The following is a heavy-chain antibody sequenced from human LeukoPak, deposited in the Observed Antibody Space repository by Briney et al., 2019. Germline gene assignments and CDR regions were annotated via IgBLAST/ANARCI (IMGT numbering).Heavy chain of an antibody. CDR1: GASLSTYY. V-gene: IGHV4-59*01. D-gene: IGHD5-24*01. J-gene: IGHJ3*02. Sequence: SETLSLTCIVSGASLSTYYGTWIRQAPGKGLEWIGYIFYSGGTNYNSSLKSRVTLSIDTSKNQFSLELTSVTAADTAVYYCARDGYNRRGRAFDIWGQGTMVTVSS. CDR3: ARDGYNRRGRAFDI. CDR2: IFYSGGT.